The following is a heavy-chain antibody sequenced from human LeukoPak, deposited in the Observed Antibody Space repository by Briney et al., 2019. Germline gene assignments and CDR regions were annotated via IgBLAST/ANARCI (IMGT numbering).Heavy chain of an antibody. J-gene: IGHJ5*02. CDR3: ARYKIVPAARSWFDP. V-gene: IGHV4-4*07. CDR2: IYTSGST. D-gene: IGHD2-2*01. Sequence: SETLSLTCTVSGGSISSYYWSWIRQPAGKGLEWIGRIYTSGSTNYNPSLKSRVTMSVDTSKNQFSPKLSSVTAADTAVYYCARYKIVPAARSWFDPWGQGTLVTVSS. CDR1: GGSISSYY.